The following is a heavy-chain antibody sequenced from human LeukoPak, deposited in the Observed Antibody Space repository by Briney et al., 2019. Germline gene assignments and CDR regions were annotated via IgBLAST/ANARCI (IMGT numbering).Heavy chain of an antibody. CDR1: GFTFSDYY. CDR3: ARGRMNGAFDI. Sequence: GGSLRLSCAASGFTFSDYYMSWIRQAPGKGLEWVSYISSSGSTIYYADSVKGRFTISRDNSKNTLYLQMNSLRAEDTAVYYCARGRMNGAFDIWGQGTMVTVSS. D-gene: IGHD1-1*01. J-gene: IGHJ3*02. V-gene: IGHV3-11*04. CDR2: ISSSGSTI.